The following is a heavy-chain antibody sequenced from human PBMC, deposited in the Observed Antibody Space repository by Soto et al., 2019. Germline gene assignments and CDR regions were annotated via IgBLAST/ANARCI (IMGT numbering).Heavy chain of an antibody. CDR1: GFSFSTYT. CDR2: ISGSGGSP. D-gene: IGHD2-8*01. CDR3: AKARCTTSNCYVPDY. V-gene: IGHV3-23*01. J-gene: IGHJ4*02. Sequence: EVQLLESGGGLVQPGGSLRLSCAASGFSFSTYTMSWVRRAPGKELEWVSAISGSGGSPSYADSVQGRFTISRDNPKKTLYLQMNSLRAEDTAVYYCAKARCTTSNCYVPDYWGQGTLVTVSS.